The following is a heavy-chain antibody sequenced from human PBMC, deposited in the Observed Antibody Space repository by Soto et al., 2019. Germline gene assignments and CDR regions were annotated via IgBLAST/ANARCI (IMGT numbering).Heavy chain of an antibody. CDR1: GGSISSGTYY. CDR3: ARYCSGGSCYAGFDP. Sequence: QVHLQESGPGLVKPSQTLSLICTVSGGSISSGTYYWSWVRQPPGKGLEWIAYIYYTGSTYYNPSLKSRVTISVDTSKNQFSLNLNSVTAADTAVYYWARYCSGGSCYAGFDPWGQGTLVTVSS. D-gene: IGHD2-15*01. CDR2: IYYTGST. J-gene: IGHJ5*02. V-gene: IGHV4-30-4*01.